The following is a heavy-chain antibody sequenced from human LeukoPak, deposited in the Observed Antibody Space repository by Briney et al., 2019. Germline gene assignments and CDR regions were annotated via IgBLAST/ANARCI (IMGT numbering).Heavy chain of an antibody. CDR3: ARDLIQLDWLTDYYYYGMDV. CDR2: INPSGGST. D-gene: IGHD3/OR15-3a*01. Sequence: EASVKVSCKASGYTFTSYYMHWMRQAPGQGLEWMGIINPSGGSTSYAQKFQGRVTMTRDTSTSTVYMELSSLRSEDTAVYYCARDLIQLDWLTDYYYYGMDVWGQGTTVTVSS. CDR1: GYTFTSYY. J-gene: IGHJ6*02. V-gene: IGHV1-46*01.